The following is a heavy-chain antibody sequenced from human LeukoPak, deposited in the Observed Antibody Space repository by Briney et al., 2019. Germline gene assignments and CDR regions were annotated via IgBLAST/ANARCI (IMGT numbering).Heavy chain of an antibody. D-gene: IGHD3-22*01. J-gene: IGHJ3*02. CDR1: GYSFTSYW. V-gene: IGHV5-51*01. Sequence: GESLKISCKGSGYSFTSYWIGWVRQMPGKGLEWMGIIYPGDSDTRYSPSFQGQVTISADKSISTAYLQWSSLKASDTAMYYCARNEYYYDSSGYPHNAFDIWGQGTMVTVSS. CDR2: IYPGDSDT. CDR3: ARNEYYYDSSGYPHNAFDI.